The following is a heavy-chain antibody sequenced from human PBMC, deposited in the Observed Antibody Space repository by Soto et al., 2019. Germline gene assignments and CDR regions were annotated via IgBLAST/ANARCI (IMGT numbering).Heavy chain of an antibody. CDR1: GFTFSSYA. V-gene: IGHV3-23*01. D-gene: IGHD3-22*01. CDR3: ARESYYYDSSGNPFDY. Sequence: GGSLRLSCAASGFTFSSYAMSWVRQAPGKGLEWVSAISGSGGSTYYADSVKGRFTISRDNSKNTLYLQMNSLRAEDTAVYYCARESYYYDSSGNPFDYWGQGTLVTVSS. CDR2: ISGSGGST. J-gene: IGHJ4*02.